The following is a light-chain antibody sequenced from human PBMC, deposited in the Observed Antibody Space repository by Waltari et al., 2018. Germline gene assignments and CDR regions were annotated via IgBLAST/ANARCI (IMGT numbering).Light chain of an antibody. V-gene: IGLV1-44*01. CDR2: SNT. Sequence: QSVLTQPPSASGTPGQRVTISCSGSSSNIGSNTVNWYQQHPGTAPKLLIYSNTLRPSGVRDRFSGSKSGTSASLAISGLQSDDEADYYCAAWDDSLNGYVFGTVTKVTVL. J-gene: IGLJ1*01. CDR3: AAWDDSLNGYV. CDR1: SSNIGSNT.